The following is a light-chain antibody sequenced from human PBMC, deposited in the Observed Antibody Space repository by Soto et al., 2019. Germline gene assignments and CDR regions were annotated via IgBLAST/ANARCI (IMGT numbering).Light chain of an antibody. CDR2: KAS. CDR1: QSISSW. V-gene: IGKV1-5*03. Sequence: DIHMTQSPSTLSASVGDRVTITCRASQSISSWLAWYQQKPGKAPKLLIYKASSLEGGVPSRFGGSGSGTEFTLTISSLQPDDFATYYCQQYNGFWTSGQGTKV. J-gene: IGKJ1*01. CDR3: QQYNGFWT.